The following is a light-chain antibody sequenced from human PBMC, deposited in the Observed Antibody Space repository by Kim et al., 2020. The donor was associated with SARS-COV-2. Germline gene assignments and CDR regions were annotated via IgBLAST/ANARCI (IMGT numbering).Light chain of an antibody. V-gene: IGLV1-44*01. J-gene: IGLJ3*02. CDR3: AAWDDSLNGWV. CDR2: TDN. Sequence: VLTQPPSASGTPGQRVTISCSGSSSNIGSNYVSWYQHLPGAAPKLLMYTDNRRPSGVPDRFSGSKSGTSASLAISGLQSEDETDYYCAAWDDSLNGWVFGGGTQLTVL. CDR1: SSNIGSNY.